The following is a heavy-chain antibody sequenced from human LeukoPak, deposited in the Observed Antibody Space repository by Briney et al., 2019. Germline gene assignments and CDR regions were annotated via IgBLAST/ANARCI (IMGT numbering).Heavy chain of an antibody. CDR2: IKSDGST. Sequence: GGSLTLSCAASGFTFSTYWMHWVRQAPGKGMMWVSRIKSDGSTNYADSVKGRFTISRDNAKNTVSLQMNSLRPEDTGVYYCARAPSEIGGYYPEYFRHWGQGTLVTVSS. CDR1: GFTFSTYW. V-gene: IGHV3-74*01. J-gene: IGHJ1*01. CDR3: ARAPSEIGGYYPEYFRH. D-gene: IGHD3-22*01.